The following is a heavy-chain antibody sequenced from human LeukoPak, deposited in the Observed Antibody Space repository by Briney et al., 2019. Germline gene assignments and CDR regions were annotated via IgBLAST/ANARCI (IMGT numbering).Heavy chain of an antibody. CDR1: GFTFSSYA. V-gene: IGHV3-23*01. Sequence: PGGSLRLSCAASGFTFSSYAMSWVRQAPGKGLEWVSAISGSGGSTYYADSVKGRFTISRDNSKNTLYLQMNSLRAEDTAVYYXXKAPTIVVVPAAIFGGPLDYWGQGTLVTVSS. CDR2: ISGSGGST. J-gene: IGHJ4*02. CDR3: XKAPTIVVVPAAIFGGPLDY. D-gene: IGHD2-2*02.